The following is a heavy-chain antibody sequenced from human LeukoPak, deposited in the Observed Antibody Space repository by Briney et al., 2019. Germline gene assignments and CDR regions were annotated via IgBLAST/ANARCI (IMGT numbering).Heavy chain of an antibody. CDR2: ISSRGSYT. Sequence: GGSLRRSCAASGFTFSNYNMNWVRQAPGKGLEWVSYISSRGSYTYYADSVKGRFTISRDNAKNSLYLQMNSLRAEDTAVYYCARIDAFDIWGQGTMVTVSS. J-gene: IGHJ3*02. V-gene: IGHV3-21*06. CDR3: ARIDAFDI. CDR1: GFTFSNYN.